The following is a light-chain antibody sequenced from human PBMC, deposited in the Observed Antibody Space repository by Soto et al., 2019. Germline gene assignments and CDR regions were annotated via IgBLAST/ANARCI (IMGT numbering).Light chain of an antibody. CDR1: QSVSSSY. CDR3: QQCNNWPPIT. V-gene: IGKV3-15*01. J-gene: IGKJ5*01. Sequence: EIVLTQSPATLSLSPGERATLSCRASQSVSSSYLAWYQQKPGQAPRLLIYGASTRATGIPARFSGSGSGTEFTLTISSLQSEDFAVYYCQQCNNWPPITFGQGTRLEIK. CDR2: GAS.